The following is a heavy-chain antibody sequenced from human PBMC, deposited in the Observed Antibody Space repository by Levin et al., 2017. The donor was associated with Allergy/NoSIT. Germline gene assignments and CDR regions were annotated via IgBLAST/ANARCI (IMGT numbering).Heavy chain of an antibody. CDR2: IRSKAYGGTT. CDR1: GFTFGDYA. CDR3: TRSFTMIVVTPHDY. V-gene: IGHV3-49*03. D-gene: IGHD3-22*01. J-gene: IGHJ4*02. Sequence: GESLKISCTASGFTFGDYAMSWFRQAPGKGLEWVGFIRSKAYGGTTEYAASVKGRFTISRDDSKSIAYLQMNSLKTEDTAVYYCTRSFTMIVVTPHDYWGQGTLVTVSS.